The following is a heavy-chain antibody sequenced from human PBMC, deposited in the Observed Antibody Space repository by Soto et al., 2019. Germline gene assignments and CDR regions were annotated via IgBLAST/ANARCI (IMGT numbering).Heavy chain of an antibody. V-gene: IGHV4-59*08. CDR2: IYYRRST. Sequence: PETLSLTCTVSGASISSYYGSWIRQPPGKGLEWIRYIYYRRSTNYNPSLKSRVTISVDTSKNQFSLKLSYVTAVDTAVYYCARRADGTIFDYWGQGTLVTVSS. CDR3: ARRADGTIFDY. D-gene: IGHD6-13*01. J-gene: IGHJ4*02. CDR1: GASISSYY.